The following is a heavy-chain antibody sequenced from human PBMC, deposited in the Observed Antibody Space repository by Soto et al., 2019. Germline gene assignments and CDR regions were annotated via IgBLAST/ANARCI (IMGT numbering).Heavy chain of an antibody. V-gene: IGHV3-23*01. CDR2: ISGSGGST. J-gene: IGHJ3*02. CDR3: AKGGGMITFGGVIATHAFDI. D-gene: IGHD3-16*02. Sequence: EVQLLESGGGLVQPGGSLRLSCAASGFTFSSYAMSWVRQAPGKGLEWVSAISGSGGSTYYADSVKGRFTISRDNSKNTLYLQMSRLRAEDTAVYYCAKGGGMITFGGVIATHAFDIWGQGTMVTVSS. CDR1: GFTFSSYA.